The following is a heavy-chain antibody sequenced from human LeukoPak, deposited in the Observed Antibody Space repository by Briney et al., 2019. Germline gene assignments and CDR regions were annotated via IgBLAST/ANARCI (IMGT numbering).Heavy chain of an antibody. CDR1: GFTFSDYY. D-gene: IGHD4/OR15-4a*01. CDR3: VGFYYSAFFDY. Sequence: GGSLRLSCAVSGFTFSDYYMSWIRQAPGKGLEWLSYISGSGDYTNYADSVKGRFTISRDNAKKSLYLQMNSLRADDTAVYYCVGFYYSAFFDYWGQGTLVTVSS. V-gene: IGHV3-11*03. CDR2: ISGSGDYT. J-gene: IGHJ4*02.